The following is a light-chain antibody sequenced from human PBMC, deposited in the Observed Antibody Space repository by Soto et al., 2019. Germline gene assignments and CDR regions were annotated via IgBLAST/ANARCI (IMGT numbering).Light chain of an antibody. CDR3: SSYTTSRTVL. CDR2: EVT. J-gene: IGLJ2*01. CDR1: SSDVGSYNR. Sequence: QSALTQPPSVSGSPGQSVTISCTGTSSDVGSYNRVSWYQQPPGTAPKLMIYEVTNRPSGVPDRFSASKSGNTASLTISGLQAEDEADYYCSSYTTSRTVLFGGGTKLTVL. V-gene: IGLV2-18*02.